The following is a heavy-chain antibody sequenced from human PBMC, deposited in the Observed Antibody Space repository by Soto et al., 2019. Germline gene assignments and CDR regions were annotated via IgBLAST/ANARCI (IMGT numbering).Heavy chain of an antibody. CDR3: ARGPPQYYDFWSGYSTPFDY. CDR2: ISAYNGNT. Sequence: QVQLVQSGAEVKKPGASVKVSCKASGYTFTSYGISWVRQAPGQGLEWMGWISAYNGNTNYAQKLQGRVTMTTDTSTSTAYMELRSLRSDDTAVYYYARGPPQYYDFWSGYSTPFDYWGQGTLVTVSS. V-gene: IGHV1-18*01. D-gene: IGHD3-3*01. J-gene: IGHJ4*02. CDR1: GYTFTSYG.